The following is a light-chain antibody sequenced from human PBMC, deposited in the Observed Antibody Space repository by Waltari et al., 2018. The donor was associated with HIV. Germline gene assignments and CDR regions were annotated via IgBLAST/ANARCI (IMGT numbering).Light chain of an antibody. J-gene: IGLJ3*02. V-gene: IGLV1-47*01. CDR2: KNN. CDR3: ATWDDSLSGPV. Sequence: HSVLTQPPSASGTPGQRVTISCPGDGSNSGTNYVYLYHQRPGTAPKLLIYKNNQRPSGVPDRFSGSKSGTSASLASSGLRSEDEADYYCATWDDSLSGPVFGGGTKLTVL. CDR1: GSNSGTNY.